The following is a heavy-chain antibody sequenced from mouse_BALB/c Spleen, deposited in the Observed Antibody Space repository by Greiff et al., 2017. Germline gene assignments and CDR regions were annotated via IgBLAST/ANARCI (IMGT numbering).Heavy chain of an antibody. CDR1: GFTFSSYG. V-gene: IGHV5-6-3*01. CDR2: INSNGGST. D-gene: IGHD1-1*01. CDR3: ARDGPHYYGSSHPWFAY. Sequence: EVKLMESGGGLVQPGGSLKLSCAASGFTFSSYGMSWVRQTPDKRLELVATINSNGGSTYYPDSVKGRFTISRDNAKNTLYLQMSSLKSEDTAMYYCARDGPHYYGSSHPWFAYWGQGTLVTVSA. J-gene: IGHJ3*01.